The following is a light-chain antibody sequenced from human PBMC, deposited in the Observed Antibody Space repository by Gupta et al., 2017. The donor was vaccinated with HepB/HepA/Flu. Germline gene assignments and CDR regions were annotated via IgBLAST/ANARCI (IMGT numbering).Light chain of an antibody. CDR2: DVS. CDR3: SSYTSSISWV. Sequence: QSALTQPASVSGSPGQSITISCTGTSSDVGGYNYVSWYQQHPGKAPKLMIYDVSNRPAGVSNRFSGSKSGNTASLTISGRQAEDEADYYCSSYTSSISWVFGGGTRLTVL. V-gene: IGLV2-14*01. J-gene: IGLJ3*02. CDR1: SSDVGGYNY.